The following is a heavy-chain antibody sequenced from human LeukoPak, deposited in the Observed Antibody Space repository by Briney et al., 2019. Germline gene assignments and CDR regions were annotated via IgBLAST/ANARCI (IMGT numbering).Heavy chain of an antibody. J-gene: IGHJ4*02. V-gene: IGHV4-39*07. D-gene: IGHD3-22*01. Sequence: SETLSLTCTVSGGSISSSSYYWGWIRQPPGKGLEWIGTIYYSGSTYYNPSLKSRLTISVDTSTNQLSLKLSSVAAADTAVYYCATEMCDSTGYRIDYWGQGTLVTVSS. CDR3: ATEMCDSTGYRIDY. CDR1: GGSISSSSYY. CDR2: IYYSGST.